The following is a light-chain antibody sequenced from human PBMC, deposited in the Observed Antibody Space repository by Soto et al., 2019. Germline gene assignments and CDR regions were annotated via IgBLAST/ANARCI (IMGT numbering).Light chain of an antibody. Sequence: DIQMTQSPSSLSASVGDRVTITCRASQSISSYLNWYQQKPGKAPKVLIYAASSSQSGVPSRFSGIGSGTDFTLSISSLQPEDFATYYCQQSYSGPLTFGGGTKVDIK. J-gene: IGKJ4*01. CDR1: QSISSY. CDR2: AAS. CDR3: QQSYSGPLT. V-gene: IGKV1-39*01.